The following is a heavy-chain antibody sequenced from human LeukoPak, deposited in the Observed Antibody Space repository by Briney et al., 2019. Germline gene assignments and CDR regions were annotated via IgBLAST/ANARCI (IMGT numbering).Heavy chain of an antibody. J-gene: IGHJ4*02. CDR3: ARDYYDSSGYYYVFAY. D-gene: IGHD3-22*01. V-gene: IGHV1-18*01. CDR1: GYTFTSYG. Sequence: ASVKVSCKASGYTFTSYGISWVRQAPGQGLEWMGWISSYNGNTNQAQKLQGRVTMTTDTSMRTAYMELRSLRSDDTAVYYCARDYYDSSGYYYVFAYWGQGTLVTVSS. CDR2: ISSYNGNT.